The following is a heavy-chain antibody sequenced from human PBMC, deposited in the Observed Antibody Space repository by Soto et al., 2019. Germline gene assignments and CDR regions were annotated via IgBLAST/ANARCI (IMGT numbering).Heavy chain of an antibody. V-gene: IGHV3-33*01. Sequence: GGSLRLSCAASGFTFTTYGMHWVRQAPGKGLEWVAAIWYDGSNIYYAASVKGRFIISRDTSKNTLYLQMNSLRAEDTALYYCARDLGYYSYGMDVWGQGTTVTVSS. CDR1: GFTFTTYG. J-gene: IGHJ6*02. CDR2: IWYDGSNI. CDR3: ARDLGYYSYGMDV.